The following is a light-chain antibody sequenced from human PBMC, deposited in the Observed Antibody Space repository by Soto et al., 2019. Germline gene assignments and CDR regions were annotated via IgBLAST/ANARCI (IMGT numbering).Light chain of an antibody. CDR3: QQRSSWPLLT. J-gene: IGKJ4*01. V-gene: IGKV3-11*01. Sequence: EFVLTQSPATLSLPPGERATLSCRAGQSVSTYLAWFQQKPGQAPRLLIYDASNRATGIPARFSGSGSGTDFTLTISSLEPEDFAVYYCQQRSSWPLLTFGGGTKVEI. CDR2: DAS. CDR1: QSVSTY.